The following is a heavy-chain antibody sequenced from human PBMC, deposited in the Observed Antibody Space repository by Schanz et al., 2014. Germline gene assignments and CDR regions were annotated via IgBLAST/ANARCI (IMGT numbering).Heavy chain of an antibody. D-gene: IGHD1-26*01. J-gene: IGHJ4*02. CDR1: GYTFNNHG. V-gene: IGHV1-46*02. Sequence: QVQLVQSGGEVKKPGASATVSCKASGYTFNNHGISWVRQAPGQGLEWMGIINPSGGSTSYAQKFQGRVTMTRDTSTSTVYMELSSLRSEDTAVYYCARHGGIPYYPMDVWGQGTLVTVSS. CDR3: ARHGGIPYYPMDV. CDR2: INPSGGST.